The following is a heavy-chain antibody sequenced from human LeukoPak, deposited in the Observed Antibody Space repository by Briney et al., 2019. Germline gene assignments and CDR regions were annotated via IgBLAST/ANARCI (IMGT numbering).Heavy chain of an antibody. Sequence: PSETLSLTCTVSGGSISYYYWSWIRQPPGKGLQWIGSVYYSGSTNYNPSLKSRVTISVDTSKNQFSLKLNSVTPADTAVYYCATLTGGDDAFDIWGQGTMVTVSS. J-gene: IGHJ3*02. CDR2: VYYSGST. CDR1: GGSISYYY. V-gene: IGHV4-59*01. CDR3: ATLTGGDDAFDI. D-gene: IGHD4-23*01.